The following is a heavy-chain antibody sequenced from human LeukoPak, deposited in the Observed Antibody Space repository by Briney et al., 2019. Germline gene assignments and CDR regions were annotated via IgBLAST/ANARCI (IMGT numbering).Heavy chain of an antibody. D-gene: IGHD3-16*01. CDR3: ARGGGLDV. V-gene: IGHV3-74*01. CDR1: GFTFSFNS. J-gene: IGHJ6*02. Sequence: GGSLRLSCAASGFTFSFNSMHWVRQGPGKGLVWVSRIKRDGSGTTYADSVKGRFTISRDNAKNSLYLQMSNLRAEDTAVYFCARGGGLDVWGQGATVTVSS. CDR2: IKRDGSGT.